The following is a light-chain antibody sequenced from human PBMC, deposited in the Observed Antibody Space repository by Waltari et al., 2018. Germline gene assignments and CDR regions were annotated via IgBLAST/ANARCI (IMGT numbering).Light chain of an antibody. V-gene: IGLV1-44*01. Sequence: QSVLTQPPSASGTPGQRVTISCSGSRSNIGSNTVNWYQQLPGTAPNLLIYSNKQRPSGVPDRFSGATSGTSASLAISGLQSEDEADYYCAAWDDSLNGVVFGGGTKLTVL. CDR1: RSNIGSNT. CDR2: SNK. J-gene: IGLJ2*01. CDR3: AAWDDSLNGVV.